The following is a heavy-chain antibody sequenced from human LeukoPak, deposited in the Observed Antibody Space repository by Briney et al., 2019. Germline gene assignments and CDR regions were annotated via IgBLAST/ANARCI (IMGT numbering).Heavy chain of an antibody. CDR3: ARGTAENYYYYYMDV. CDR2: ISAYNGNT. J-gene: IGHJ6*03. Sequence: ASVKVSCKASGYTFTSYGISWVRQAPGQGLEWMGLISAYNGNTNYAQKLQGRVTMTTDTSTSTAYMELRSLRSDDTAVYYCARGTAENYYYYYMDVWGKGTTVTISS. CDR1: GYTFTSYG. D-gene: IGHD1-1*01. V-gene: IGHV1-18*01.